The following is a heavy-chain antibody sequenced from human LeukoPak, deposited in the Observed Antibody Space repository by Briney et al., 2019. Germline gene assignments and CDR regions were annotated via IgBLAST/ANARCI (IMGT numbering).Heavy chain of an antibody. Sequence: GASVKVSCKASGYTFTSYGISWVRQAPGQGLEWMGWISAYNGNTNYAQKLQGRVTMTTDTSTSTAYMELRSLRSDDTAVYYCARDRLDCGGNSPYWYFDLWGRGTLVTVSS. CDR2: ISAYNGNT. CDR1: GYTFTSYG. J-gene: IGHJ2*01. CDR3: ARDRLDCGGNSPYWYFDL. V-gene: IGHV1-18*01. D-gene: IGHD4-17*01.